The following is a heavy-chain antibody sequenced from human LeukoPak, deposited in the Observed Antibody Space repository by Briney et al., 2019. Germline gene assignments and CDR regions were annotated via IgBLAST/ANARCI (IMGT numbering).Heavy chain of an antibody. Sequence: GGSLRLSCAASGFTFSSYWMSWVRQAPGKGLEWVANIKQDGSEKYYVDSVKGRFTISRDNAKNSVYLQMNSLRAEDTAVYYCARVSLVATFDYWGQGTLVTVSS. CDR1: GFTFSSYW. CDR2: IKQDGSEK. CDR3: ARVSLVATFDY. J-gene: IGHJ4*02. V-gene: IGHV3-7*01. D-gene: IGHD5-12*01.